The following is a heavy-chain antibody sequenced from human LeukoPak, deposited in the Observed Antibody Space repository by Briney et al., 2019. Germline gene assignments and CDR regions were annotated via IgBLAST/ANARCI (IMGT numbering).Heavy chain of an antibody. J-gene: IGHJ3*02. CDR1: GFTFHDYA. D-gene: IGHD2-15*01. CDR2: ISGDGGST. CDR3: AKEIDTLGTNAFDI. Sequence: GGSLRLSCAASGFTFHDYAMHWVRQAPGKGLEGVSLISGDGGSTYYADSVRGRFTISRDNSKNSLYLQMDSLRTEDTAFYYCAKEIDTLGTNAFDIWGQGTMVTVSS. V-gene: IGHV3-43*02.